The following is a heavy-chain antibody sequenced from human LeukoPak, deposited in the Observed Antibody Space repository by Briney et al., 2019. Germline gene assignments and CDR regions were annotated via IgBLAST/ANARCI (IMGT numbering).Heavy chain of an antibody. V-gene: IGHV3-33*08. J-gene: IGHJ4*02. D-gene: IGHD3-10*01. Sequence: GGSLRLSCVASGFTFSNYWMHWVRQAPGKGLEWVAVIYYDGSNKNYENSVKDRFTISRDNSKNTLYLQMNSLRAEDTAVYYCARDSIPSASGSYYFDNWGQGTLVTVSS. CDR3: ARDSIPSASGSYYFDN. CDR2: IYYDGSNK. CDR1: GFTFSNYW.